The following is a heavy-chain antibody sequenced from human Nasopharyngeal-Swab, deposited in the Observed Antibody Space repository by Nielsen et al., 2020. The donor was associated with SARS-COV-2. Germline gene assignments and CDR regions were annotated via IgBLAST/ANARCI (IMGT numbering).Heavy chain of an antibody. J-gene: IGHJ4*02. CDR3: AREGSSWYKFDY. CDR2: IYTSGST. CDR1: GGSISSGSYY. Sequence: SETLSLTCTVSGGSISSGSYYWSWIRPPAGQGLVWIVHIYTSGSTNYNPSLKSRVTISVDTSKNQFSLKLSAVTAADTAVYYCAREGSSWYKFDYWGQGTLVTVSS. V-gene: IGHV4-61*09. D-gene: IGHD6-13*01.